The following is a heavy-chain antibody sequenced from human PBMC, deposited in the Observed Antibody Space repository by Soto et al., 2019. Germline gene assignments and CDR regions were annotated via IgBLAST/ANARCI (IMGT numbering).Heavy chain of an antibody. J-gene: IGHJ4*02. D-gene: IGHD2-15*01. CDR1: GYTFTSYG. CDR3: ARRFCSGGTCQGGSFEDY. CDR2: ISAYNGNT. V-gene: IGHV1-18*01. Sequence: ASVKVSCKASGYTFTSYGISWVRQAPGQGLEWMGWISAYNGNTNYAQKLQGRVTMTTDTSTSTAYMELRSLRSDDTAVFYCARRFCSGGTCQGGSFEDYWGQGTLVTVSS.